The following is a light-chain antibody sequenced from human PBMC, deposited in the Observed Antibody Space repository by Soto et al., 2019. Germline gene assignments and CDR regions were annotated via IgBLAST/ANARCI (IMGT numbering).Light chain of an antibody. J-gene: IGKJ4*01. Sequence: EIVLTQSPGTLSLSPGERATLSCRASQSVSSNYLAWYQQKPGQAPMLLIYGASSRATGIPDRFSGSGSGTDFTLTISRPEPEDFAVYYCQQYGSSPLTFGGGTKVEVK. CDR2: GAS. CDR1: QSVSSNY. CDR3: QQYGSSPLT. V-gene: IGKV3-20*01.